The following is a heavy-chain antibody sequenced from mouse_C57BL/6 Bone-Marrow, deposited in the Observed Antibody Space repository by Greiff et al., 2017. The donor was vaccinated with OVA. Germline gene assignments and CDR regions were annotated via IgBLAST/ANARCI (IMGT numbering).Heavy chain of an antibody. CDR3: ARIKGGYYFDY. J-gene: IGHJ2*01. CDR2: INPYNGGT. V-gene: IGHV1-19*01. D-gene: IGHD1-3*01. CDR1: GYTFTDYY. Sequence: EVQVQQSGPVLVKPGASVKMSCKASGYTFTDYYMNWVKQSHGKSLEWIGVINPYNGGTSYNQKFKGKATLTVDKSSSTAYMELNSLTSEDSAVYDCARIKGGYYFDYWGQGTTLTVSS.